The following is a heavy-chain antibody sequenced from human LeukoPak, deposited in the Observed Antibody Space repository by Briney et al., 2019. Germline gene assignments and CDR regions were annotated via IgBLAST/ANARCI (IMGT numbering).Heavy chain of an antibody. CDR2: IRSKAYGGTT. CDR1: GFTFGDYA. J-gene: IGHJ6*03. D-gene: IGHD2-15*01. Sequence: PGGSLRLSCTASGFTFGDYAMSWVRQAPGNGLEWVGFIRSKAYGGTTEYAASVKGRFTISRDDSKSIAYLQMNSLKTEDTAVYYCSRVASLGYYYYMDVWGKGTTVTVSS. V-gene: IGHV3-49*04. CDR3: SRVASLGYYYYMDV.